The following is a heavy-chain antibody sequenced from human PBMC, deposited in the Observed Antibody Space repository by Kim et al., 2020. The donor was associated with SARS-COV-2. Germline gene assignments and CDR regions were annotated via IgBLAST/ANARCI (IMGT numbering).Heavy chain of an antibody. J-gene: IGHJ4*02. V-gene: IGHV3-23*01. D-gene: IGHD2-15*01. Sequence: GGSLRLSCAASGFRFSNHAMSWVRQAPRKGLEWVSIISDSGGATNYADSVKGRFTVSRDNSKNTVYLQMNSLRAEDTAIYYCAKGDYGSVGGYTADSWGRGTLVTVSS. CDR2: ISDSGGAT. CDR1: GFRFSNHA. CDR3: AKGDYGSVGGYTADS.